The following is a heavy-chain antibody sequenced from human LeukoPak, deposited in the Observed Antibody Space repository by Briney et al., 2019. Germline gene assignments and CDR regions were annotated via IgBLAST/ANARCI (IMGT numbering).Heavy chain of an antibody. CDR1: GFIFSNYA. J-gene: IGHJ4*02. Sequence: GGSLILSCAASGFIFSNYAMSWVRQVPGRGLEWVSTISSRGDSTYVADSVKGRFTISRDNSKNSLYLQMNTVRDEDTAVYYCVKGPRPDITVAHTVENWGQGTLVTVSS. D-gene: IGHD6-19*01. V-gene: IGHV3-23*01. CDR2: ISSRGDST. CDR3: VKGPRPDITVAHTVEN.